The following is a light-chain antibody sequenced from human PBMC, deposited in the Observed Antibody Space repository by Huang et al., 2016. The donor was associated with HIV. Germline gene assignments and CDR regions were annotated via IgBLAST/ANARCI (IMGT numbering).Light chain of an antibody. CDR1: QSVSSN. CDR2: CAS. Sequence: EIVMTQSPATRSVSPGERATLSCRASQSVSSNLAWYPQKPGQAPRLLIYCASTRATGIPARFSGSGSGTEFTLTISSLQSEDFAVYYCQQYNNWLVITFGQGTRLEIK. J-gene: IGKJ5*01. V-gene: IGKV3-15*01. CDR3: QQYNNWLVIT.